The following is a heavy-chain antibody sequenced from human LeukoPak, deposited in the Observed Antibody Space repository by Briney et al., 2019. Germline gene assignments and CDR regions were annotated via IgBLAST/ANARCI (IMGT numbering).Heavy chain of an antibody. CDR3: ARGLLEYYGSGSYHITNYYYYMDV. CDR1: GGSISSSSYY. D-gene: IGHD3-10*01. J-gene: IGHJ6*03. Sequence: SETLSLTCTVSGGSISSSSYYWGWIRQPPGKGLEWIGNIFYSGSTYYSPSVKSRVTISLDTSKNQFSLKLSSVTAADTAVYYCARGLLEYYGSGSYHITNYYYYMDVWGKGTTVTISS. V-gene: IGHV4-39*07. CDR2: IFYSGST.